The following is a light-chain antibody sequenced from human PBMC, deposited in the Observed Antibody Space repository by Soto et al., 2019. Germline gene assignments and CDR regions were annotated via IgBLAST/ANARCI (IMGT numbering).Light chain of an antibody. CDR2: GAS. CDR1: QSVSSN. Sequence: EIVMTQSPATLSLSPGERATLSCRASQSVSSNLAWYQQKPGQAPRLLIYGASTRATGIPARFSGSGSGTEFTITISILPEEDFAFYYWQQYNSCPWTFGHGTKVEIK. CDR3: QQYNSCPWT. V-gene: IGKV3-15*01. J-gene: IGKJ1*01.